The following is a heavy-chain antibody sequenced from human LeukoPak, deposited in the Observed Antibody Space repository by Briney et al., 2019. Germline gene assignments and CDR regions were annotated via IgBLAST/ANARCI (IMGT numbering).Heavy chain of an antibody. V-gene: IGHV4-30-2*01. CDR2: IFHSGSS. J-gene: IGHJ5*02. Sequence: SETLSLTCAVSGDSISSGDYSWSWLRQPSGKGLEWIGYIFHSGSSYYNPSLKSRVTISVDKYKNQFSLRLTSVTAAATAVYYCARELWFVNAPGSWFDPWGQGTLVTVSS. D-gene: IGHD3-10*01. CDR3: ARELWFVNAPGSWFDP. CDR1: GDSISSGDYS.